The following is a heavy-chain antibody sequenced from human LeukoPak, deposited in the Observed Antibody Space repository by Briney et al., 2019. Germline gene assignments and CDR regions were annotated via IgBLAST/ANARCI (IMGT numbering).Heavy chain of an antibody. D-gene: IGHD3-3*01. J-gene: IGHJ3*02. CDR3: ATSPGDFWSDAFDI. CDR1: GYTFTSYG. CDR2: FDPEDGET. Sequence: ASVKVSCKASGYTFTSYGISWVRQAPGQGLEWMGGFDPEDGETIYAQKFQGRVTMTEDTSTDTAYMELSSLRSEDTAVYYCATSPGDFWSDAFDIWGQGTMVTVSS. V-gene: IGHV1-24*01.